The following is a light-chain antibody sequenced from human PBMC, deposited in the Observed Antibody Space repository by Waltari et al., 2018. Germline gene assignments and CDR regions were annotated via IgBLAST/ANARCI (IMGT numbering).Light chain of an antibody. CDR1: QSVLYSSNNKNY. J-gene: IGKJ1*01. CDR2: WAS. CDR3: QQYYSTPRT. Sequence: DIVMTQSQDSLAVSLGERATINCKSSQSVLYSSNNKNYLAGYQQKPGQPPKLLIYWASTRESGVPDRFSGSGSGTDFTLTISSLQAEDVAGYYCQQYYSTPRTFGQGTKVEIK. V-gene: IGKV4-1*01.